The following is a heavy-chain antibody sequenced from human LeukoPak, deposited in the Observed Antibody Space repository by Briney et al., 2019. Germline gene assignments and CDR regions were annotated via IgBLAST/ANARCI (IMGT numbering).Heavy chain of an antibody. J-gene: IGHJ4*02. Sequence: ASVKVSCKASGGTLSNYVISWARQAPGQGLEWMGGIIPIFGTANYAQKLQGRVTFITDESTSIAYMELSSLRSEDTAVYYCARVLGLFNWNSPLAHWGQGTLVTVSS. CDR1: GGTLSNYV. CDR2: IIPIFGTA. V-gene: IGHV1-69*05. D-gene: IGHD1-20*01. CDR3: ARVLGLFNWNSPLAH.